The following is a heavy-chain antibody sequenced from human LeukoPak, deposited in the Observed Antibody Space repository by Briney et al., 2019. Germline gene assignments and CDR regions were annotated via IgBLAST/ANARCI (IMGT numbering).Heavy chain of an antibody. D-gene: IGHD3-22*01. CDR1: GGTFSSYA. CDR2: IIPIFGTA. Sequence: SVKVSCKASGGTFSSYAISWVRQAPGQGLEWMGGIIPIFGTANHAQKFQGRATITADESTSTAYMELSSLRSEDTAVYYCAREGYYDSSGYPYFDYWGQGTLVTVSS. J-gene: IGHJ4*02. V-gene: IGHV1-69*13. CDR3: AREGYYDSSGYPYFDY.